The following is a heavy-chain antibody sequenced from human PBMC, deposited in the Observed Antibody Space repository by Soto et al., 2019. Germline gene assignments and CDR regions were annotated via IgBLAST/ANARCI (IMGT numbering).Heavy chain of an antibody. V-gene: IGHV3-64*01. CDR1: GFTFSSYA. CDR2: ISSNGGST. CDR3: ARVLRYFDWLLSGLDY. Sequence: GGSLRLSCAASGFTFSSYAMHWVRQAPGKGLEYVSAISSNGGSTYYANSVKGRFTISRDNSKNTLYLQMGSLRAEDMAVYYCARVLRYFDWLLSGLDYWGQGTLVTVSS. D-gene: IGHD3-9*01. J-gene: IGHJ4*02.